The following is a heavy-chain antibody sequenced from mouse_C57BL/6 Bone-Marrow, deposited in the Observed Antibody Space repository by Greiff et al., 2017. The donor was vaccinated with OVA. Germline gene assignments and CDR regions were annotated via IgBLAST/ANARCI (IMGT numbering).Heavy chain of an antibody. CDR2: IDPENGDT. CDR3: TLRYYDSKFAY. J-gene: IGHJ3*01. Sequence: VQLQQSGAELVRPGASVTLSCTASGFNIQDDYLHWVKQRPEQGLEWIGWIDPENGDTEYASKFQGKATITADTSSNTAYLQLSSLTSEDTAVYDCTLRYYDSKFAYWGQGTLVTVSA. V-gene: IGHV14-4*01. D-gene: IGHD2-4*01. CDR1: GFNIQDDY.